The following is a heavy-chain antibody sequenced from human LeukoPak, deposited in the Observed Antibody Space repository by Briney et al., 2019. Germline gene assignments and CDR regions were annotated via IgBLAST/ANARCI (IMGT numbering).Heavy chain of an antibody. CDR2: ISGSGGDT. D-gene: IGHD1-1*01. J-gene: IGHJ4*02. V-gene: IGHV3-23*01. CDR3: AKARGAPYGTYYSDY. Sequence: GGSLRLSCAASGFTFSSYAMNWIRQAPGKGLEWVSISGSGGDTYYADSVKGRFTISRDNSKNTLYLQMNSLRAEDTAVYYCAKARGAPYGTYYSDYWGQGTLVTVSS. CDR1: GFTFSSYA.